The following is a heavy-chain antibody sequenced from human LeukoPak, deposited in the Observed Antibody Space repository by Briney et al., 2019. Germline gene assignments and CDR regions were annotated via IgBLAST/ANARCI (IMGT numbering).Heavy chain of an antibody. CDR3: AREHYYDSSGYWDDAFDI. J-gene: IGHJ3*02. CDR2: ISSSSSYI. D-gene: IGHD3-22*01. V-gene: IGHV3-21*01. Sequence: GRSLRLSCAASGFTFSSYSMNWVRQAPGKGLEWVSSISSSSSYIYYADSVKGRFTISRDNAKNSLYLQMNSLRAEDTAVYYCAREHYYDSSGYWDDAFDIWGLGTMVTVSS. CDR1: GFTFSSYS.